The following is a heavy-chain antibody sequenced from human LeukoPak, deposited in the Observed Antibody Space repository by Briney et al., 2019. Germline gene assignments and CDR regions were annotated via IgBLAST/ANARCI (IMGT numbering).Heavy chain of an antibody. CDR3: AKDSSSGCPTCYYYGMDV. J-gene: IGHJ6*02. D-gene: IGHD6-19*01. CDR1: GFTFSSYG. CDR2: ISYDGSNK. Sequence: GGSLRLSCAASGFTFSSYGMHWVRQAPGKGLERVAVISYDGSNKYYADSVKGRFTISRDNSKNTLYLQMNSLRAEDRAVYYWAKDSSSGCPTCYYYGMDVWGQGTTVTVSS. V-gene: IGHV3-30*18.